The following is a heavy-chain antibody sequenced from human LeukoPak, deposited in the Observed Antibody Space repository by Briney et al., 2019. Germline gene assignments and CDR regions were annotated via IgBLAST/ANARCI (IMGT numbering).Heavy chain of an antibody. CDR1: GFTFSSYA. J-gene: IGHJ4*02. V-gene: IGHV3-64D*09. Sequence: GGSLRLSCSASGFTFSSYAVHWVRQAAGKGLEYISSITNNGGTTYYTDSVKGRFTISRDNSKDTLYLQMSSLRAEDTAVYYCVRSHDIVGATYFDCWGQGTLVTVSS. D-gene: IGHD1-26*01. CDR2: ITNNGGTT. CDR3: VRSHDIVGATYFDC.